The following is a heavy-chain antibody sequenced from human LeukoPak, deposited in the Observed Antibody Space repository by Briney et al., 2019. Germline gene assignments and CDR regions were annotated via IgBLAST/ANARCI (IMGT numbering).Heavy chain of an antibody. CDR1: GDSVSSNSAA. J-gene: IGHJ4*02. CDR2: TYYRSKWYN. Sequence: SQTLSLTCAISGDSVSSNSAAWSWIRQSPSRGLEWLGRTYYRSKWYNDYAVSVKSRITINPDTSKNQFSLQLNSVTPEDTAVYYCSRGAGWNFDCWGQGTLVTVSS. D-gene: IGHD6-19*01. CDR3: SRGAGWNFDC. V-gene: IGHV6-1*01.